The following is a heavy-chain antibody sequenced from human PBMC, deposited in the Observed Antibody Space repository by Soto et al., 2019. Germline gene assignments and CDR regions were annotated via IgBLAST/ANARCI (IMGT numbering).Heavy chain of an antibody. CDR1: GGSLSTYY. J-gene: IGHJ4*02. CDR2: IYYSGST. Sequence: PSETLSLTCTVSGGSLSTYYWSWIRQPPGKGLEWIGYIYYSGSTNYNPSLKSRVTISADTSKNQFSMKLSSVTAADTAVYYCARGRGGYKTGDYWGQGTLVTVSS. V-gene: IGHV4-59*01. CDR3: ARGRGGYKTGDY. D-gene: IGHD5-12*01.